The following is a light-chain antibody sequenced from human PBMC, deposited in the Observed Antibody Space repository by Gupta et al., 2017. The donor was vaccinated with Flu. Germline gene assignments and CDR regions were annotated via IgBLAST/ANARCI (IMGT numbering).Light chain of an antibody. J-gene: IGKJ1*01. CDR3: QHYGSSPWT. CDR2: AAS. V-gene: IGKV3-20*01. CDR1: QSVSSSY. Sequence: EIVLTQSPGTLPLSPGERATLSCRAGQSVSSSYLAWYQQKPGQAPRLLIYAASSRDTGIPDRFSGSGSGRDFTLTISRLEPEDFAVYYCQHYGSSPWTFGQGTKVEIK.